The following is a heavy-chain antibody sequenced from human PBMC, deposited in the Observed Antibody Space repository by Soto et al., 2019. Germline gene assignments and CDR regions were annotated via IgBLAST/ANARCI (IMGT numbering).Heavy chain of an antibody. Sequence: LRLSCAASVFPFINFAMSWFRQAPGKVLEWVSSLDTSGDVTYYATSVKGRFFISRDNSRNTLYLQMNNLKTEDKAVYYCTTDYDSSGYYSDYWGQGTLVTVS. CDR1: VFPFINFA. CDR3: TTDYDSSGYYSDY. D-gene: IGHD3-22*01. V-gene: IGHV3-23*01. CDR2: LDTSGDVT. J-gene: IGHJ4*02.